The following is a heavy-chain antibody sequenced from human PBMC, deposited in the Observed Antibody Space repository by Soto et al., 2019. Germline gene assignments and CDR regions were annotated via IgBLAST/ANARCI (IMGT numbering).Heavy chain of an antibody. CDR2: ISWNSGSI. CDR3: AKAAPTVILDY. J-gene: IGHJ4*02. Sequence: GGSLRLSCAASGFTFDDYAMHWVRQAPGKGLEWVSGISWNSGSIGYADSVKGRFTISRDNAKNSLYLQMNSLRAEDTALYYCAKAAPTVILDYWGQGTLVTVSS. V-gene: IGHV3-9*01. D-gene: IGHD4-17*01. CDR1: GFTFDDYA.